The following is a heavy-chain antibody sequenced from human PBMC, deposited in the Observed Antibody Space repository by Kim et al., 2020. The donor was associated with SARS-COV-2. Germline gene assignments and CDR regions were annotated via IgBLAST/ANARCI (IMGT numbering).Heavy chain of an antibody. V-gene: IGHV4-39*07. J-gene: IGHJ4*02. Sequence: SETLSLTCTVSGGSISSSSYYWGWIRQPPGKGLEWIGSIYYSGSTYYNPSLKSRVTISVDTSKNQFSLKLSSVTAADTAVYYCARSLTTVPDYWGQGTLVTVSS. CDR1: GGSISSSSYY. D-gene: IGHD4-17*01. CDR2: IYYSGST. CDR3: ARSLTTVPDY.